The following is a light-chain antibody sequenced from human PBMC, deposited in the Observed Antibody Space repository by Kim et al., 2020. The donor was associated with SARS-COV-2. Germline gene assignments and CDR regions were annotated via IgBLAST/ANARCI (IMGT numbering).Light chain of an antibody. CDR1: GKNISNEA. Sequence: QTTNSNGNGNGKNISNEALAWLQQHQGNPPKPLSYRNNDRPSGISERLSESRSGNTASLTITGLQPEDEADYYCSAGESSLSAVVFGGGTQLTVL. V-gene: IGLV10-54*01. CDR3: SAGESSLSAVV. CDR2: RNN. J-gene: IGLJ2*01.